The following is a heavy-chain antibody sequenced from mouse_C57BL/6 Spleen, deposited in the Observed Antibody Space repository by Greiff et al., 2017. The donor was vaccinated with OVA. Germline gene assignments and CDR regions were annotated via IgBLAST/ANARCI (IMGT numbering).Heavy chain of an antibody. Sequence: VHVKQSGAELVRPGASVKLSCTASGFNIKDDYMHWVKQRPEQGLEWIGWIDPENGDTEYASKFQGKATITADTSSNTAYLQLSSLTSEDTAVYYCIYYGNYNAMDYWGQGTSVTVSS. CDR2: IDPENGDT. J-gene: IGHJ4*01. CDR1: GFNIKDDY. D-gene: IGHD2-1*01. CDR3: IYYGNYNAMDY. V-gene: IGHV14-4*01.